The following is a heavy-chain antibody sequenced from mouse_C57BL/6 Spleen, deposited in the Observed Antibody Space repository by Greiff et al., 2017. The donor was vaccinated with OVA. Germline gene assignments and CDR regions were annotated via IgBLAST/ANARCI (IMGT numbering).Heavy chain of an antibody. Sequence: EVPGVESGGGLVKPGGSLKLSCAASGFTFSDYGMHWVRQAPEKGLEWVAYISSGSSTIYYADTVKGRFTISRDNAKNTLFLQMTSLRSEDTAMYYCARAYYSNFAWFAYWGQGTLVTVSA. CDR2: ISSGSSTI. V-gene: IGHV5-17*01. D-gene: IGHD2-5*01. J-gene: IGHJ3*01. CDR1: GFTFSDYG. CDR3: ARAYYSNFAWFAY.